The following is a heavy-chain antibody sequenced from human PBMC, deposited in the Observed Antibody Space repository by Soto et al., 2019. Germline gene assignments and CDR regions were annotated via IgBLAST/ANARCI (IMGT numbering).Heavy chain of an antibody. V-gene: IGHV4-30-2*01. Sequence: PSETLSLTCAVSGGSISSGGYSWSWIRQPPXKGLEWIGYIYHSGSTYYNPSLKSRVTISVDTSKNQFSLKLSSVTAADTAVYYCASGLNSYSSSWGSHVFDIWGQGTMVTVSS. CDR3: ASGLNSYSSSWGSHVFDI. J-gene: IGHJ3*02. CDR2: IYHSGST. CDR1: GGSISSGGYS. D-gene: IGHD6-13*01.